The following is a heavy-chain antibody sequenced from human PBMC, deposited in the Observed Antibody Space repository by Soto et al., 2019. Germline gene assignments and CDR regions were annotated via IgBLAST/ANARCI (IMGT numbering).Heavy chain of an antibody. CDR2: ISWNSGSI. J-gene: IGHJ4*02. Sequence: PGGSLRLSCAASGFTFDDYAMHWVRQAPGKGLEWVSGISWNSGSIGYADSVKGRFTISRDNAKNSLYLQMNSLRAEDTAVYYCAKELGYSSGWDSFDYWGQGTLVTVSS. D-gene: IGHD6-19*01. CDR1: GFTFDDYA. CDR3: AKELGYSSGWDSFDY. V-gene: IGHV3-9*01.